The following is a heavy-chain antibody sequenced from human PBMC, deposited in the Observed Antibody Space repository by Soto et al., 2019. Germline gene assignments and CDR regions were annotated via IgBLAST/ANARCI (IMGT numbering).Heavy chain of an antibody. CDR2: ISGSGGST. CDR3: ARLTGVPPTPFDY. CDR1: GFTFSSYA. V-gene: IGHV3-23*01. Sequence: EVQLLESGGGLVQPGGSLRLSCAASGFTFSSYAMSWVRQAPGKGLEWVSAISGSGGSTYYADSVKGRFTISRDNSKNTLYLQMNSLRAEDTAVYYCARLTGVPPTPFDYWGQGTLVTVSS. J-gene: IGHJ4*02.